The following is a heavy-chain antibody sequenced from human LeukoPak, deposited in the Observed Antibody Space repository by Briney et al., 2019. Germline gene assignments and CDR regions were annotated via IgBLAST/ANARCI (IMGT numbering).Heavy chain of an antibody. CDR1: GFTFSSYE. Sequence: PGGSLRLSCAASGFTFSSYEMNWVRQAPGKGLEWVSYISSSGSTIYYADSVKGRFTISRDNAKNSLYLQMNSLRAEDTAVYYCARDHGDEWELEGLYFDYWGQGTLVTVSS. V-gene: IGHV3-48*03. D-gene: IGHD1-26*01. J-gene: IGHJ4*02. CDR3: ARDHGDEWELEGLYFDY. CDR2: ISSSGSTI.